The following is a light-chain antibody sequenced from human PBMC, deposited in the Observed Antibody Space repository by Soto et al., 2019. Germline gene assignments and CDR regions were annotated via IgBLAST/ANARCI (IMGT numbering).Light chain of an antibody. CDR3: MSFNSSMSVV. Sequence: QSALTQPPSVSGSPGQTITISCTGSSTNIGAGYDVHWYQQHPGRAPKLLIYGNTNRPSGVPDRFSGSKSGTSASLAITGLQAEDEADYYCMSFNSSMSVVFGGGTQLTVL. V-gene: IGLV1-40*01. CDR1: STNIGAGYD. CDR2: GNT. J-gene: IGLJ2*01.